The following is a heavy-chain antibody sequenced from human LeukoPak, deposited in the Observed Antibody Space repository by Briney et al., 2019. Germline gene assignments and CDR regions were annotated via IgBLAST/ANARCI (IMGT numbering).Heavy chain of an antibody. CDR3: ARGVEYSSSSFFDY. V-gene: IGHV4-39*01. CDR1: GGISSSYY. CDR2: IYYTGTT. Sequence: SETLSLTCIVSGGISSSYYWGWVRQPPGKGLEWVASIYYTGTTYYNPSLKSRVTISVDTSKNQFSLKLSSVTAADTAVYYCARGVEYSSSSFFDYWGQGTLVTVSS. D-gene: IGHD6-6*01. J-gene: IGHJ4*02.